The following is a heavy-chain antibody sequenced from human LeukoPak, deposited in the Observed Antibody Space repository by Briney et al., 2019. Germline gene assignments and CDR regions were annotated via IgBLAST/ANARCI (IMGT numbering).Heavy chain of an antibody. J-gene: IGHJ3*02. V-gene: IGHV3-66*01. CDR2: IYSGGST. CDR3: ARGQGVWFDAFDI. CDR1: GFTFRDYY. Sequence: GGSLRLSCAASGFTFRDYYMSWVRQAPGQGLEWVSVIYSGGSTYYADSVKGRFTISRDNSKHTLYLQMNSLRAEATAVYYCARGQGVWFDAFDIWGQGTMVTVSS. D-gene: IGHD3-10*01.